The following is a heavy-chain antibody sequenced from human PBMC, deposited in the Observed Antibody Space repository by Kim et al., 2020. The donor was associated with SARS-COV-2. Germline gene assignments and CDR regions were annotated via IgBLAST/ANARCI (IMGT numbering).Heavy chain of an antibody. D-gene: IGHD3-3*01. CDR2: IIPIFGTA. CDR1: GGTFSSYA. J-gene: IGHJ4*02. CDR3: ARVAYDFWSGYYTGFDY. V-gene: IGHV1-69*13. Sequence: SVKVSCKASGGTFSSYAISWVRQAPGQGLEWMGGIIPIFGTANYAQKFQGRVTITADESTSTAYMELSSLRSEDTAVYYCARVAYDFWSGYYTGFDYWGQGTLVTVSS.